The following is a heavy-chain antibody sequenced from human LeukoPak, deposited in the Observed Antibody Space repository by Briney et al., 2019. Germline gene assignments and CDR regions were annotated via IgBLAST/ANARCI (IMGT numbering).Heavy chain of an antibody. CDR2: IKHSGST. D-gene: IGHD1-14*01. CDR3: ARVANRIDY. CDR1: GGSFSGYY. V-gene: IGHV4-34*01. J-gene: IGHJ4*02. Sequence: SETLSLTCAVYGGSFSGYYWNWIRQPPGKGLEWIGEIKHSGSTNYNPSLKSRVTISVDTSKNQFSLKLSSVTAADTAVYYCARVANRIDYWGQGTLVTVSS.